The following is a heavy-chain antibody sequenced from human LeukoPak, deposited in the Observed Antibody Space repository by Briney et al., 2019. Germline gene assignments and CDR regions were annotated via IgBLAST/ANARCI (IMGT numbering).Heavy chain of an antibody. V-gene: IGHV3-9*03. D-gene: IGHD5-12*01. Sequence: GGSLRLSCAASGFTFDDYAMHWVRQAPGKGLEWVSGISWNSGSIGYADSVKGRFTISRDNAKNSLYLQINSLRAEDMALYYCAKEGYSGYEHWGQGTLVTVSS. J-gene: IGHJ1*01. CDR1: GFTFDDYA. CDR3: AKEGYSGYEH. CDR2: ISWNSGSI.